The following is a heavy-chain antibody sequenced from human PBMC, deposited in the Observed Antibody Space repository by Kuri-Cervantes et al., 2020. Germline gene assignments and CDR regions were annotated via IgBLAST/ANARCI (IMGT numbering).Heavy chain of an antibody. V-gene: IGHV3-30*03. CDR1: GFTFSSYG. CDR2: ISYDGSNK. Sequence: GGSLRLSCAASGFTFSSYGMHWVRQAPGKGLEWVAVISYDGSNKYYADSVKGRFTISRDNSKNTLYLQMNSLRDEDTAVYYCARDLGRGYGMDVWGQGTTVIVSS. D-gene: IGHD3-10*01. J-gene: IGHJ6*02. CDR3: ARDLGRGYGMDV.